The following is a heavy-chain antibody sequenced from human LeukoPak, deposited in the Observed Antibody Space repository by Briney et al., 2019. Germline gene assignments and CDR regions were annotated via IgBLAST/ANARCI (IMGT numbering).Heavy chain of an antibody. V-gene: IGHV4-61*05. CDR2: FDYSGGS. J-gene: IGHJ4*02. CDR3: ARWNYDIWTGHRYFDY. Sequence: PSETLSLTCTVSGGSTSSSSYYWGWIRQPPGKGLEWIGYFDYSGGSNYNPALESRVIISVDTSKNQFSLKLRSLTAADTAVYYCARWNYDIWTGHRYFDYWGQGTLVTVSS. D-gene: IGHD3/OR15-3a*01. CDR1: GGSTSSSSYY.